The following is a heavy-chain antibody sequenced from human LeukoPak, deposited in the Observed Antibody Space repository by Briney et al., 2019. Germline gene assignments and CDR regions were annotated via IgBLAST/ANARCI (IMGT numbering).Heavy chain of an antibody. CDR2: MYYSWTT. Sequence: SETLSLTCSVSGVSISDYYWTWIRQAPGKGLGWIGYMYYSWTTNYNPSLKSQVTMSADTSKSQISLKLHSVTAADTAVYYCASQADFHPIWGQGTMVTVSS. CDR3: ASQADFHPI. D-gene: IGHD3/OR15-3a*01. CDR1: GVSISDYY. J-gene: IGHJ3*02. V-gene: IGHV4-59*08.